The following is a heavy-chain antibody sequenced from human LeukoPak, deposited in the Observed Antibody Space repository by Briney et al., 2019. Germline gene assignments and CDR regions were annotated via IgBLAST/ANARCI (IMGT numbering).Heavy chain of an antibody. CDR2: ISYSGST. V-gene: IGHV4-59*08. CDR3: ARLRLRYDSNGYSTSYEAVDI. D-gene: IGHD3-22*01. J-gene: IGHJ3*02. Sequence: SETLSLTCTVSGGSISTYYWSWIRQPPGKGLEWIGYISYSGSTDYNPSLKSRVTMSVDTSINQFSLKLSSVTAADTAVCYCARLRLRYDSNGYSTSYEAVDIWGQGTVVTVSS. CDR1: GGSISTYY.